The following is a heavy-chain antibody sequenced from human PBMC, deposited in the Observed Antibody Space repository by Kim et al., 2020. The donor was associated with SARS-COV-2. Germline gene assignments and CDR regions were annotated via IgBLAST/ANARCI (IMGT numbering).Heavy chain of an antibody. CDR2: IDSDGSST. V-gene: IGHV3-74*01. CDR1: GFTFRTYW. D-gene: IGHD3-10*01. CDR3: ARGGRTGRGVEDY. Sequence: GGSLRLSCAASGFTFRTYWMHWVRQAPGKGLVWVSRIDSDGSSTSYADSVKGRFTVSRDNAKNTLYLQVNRLRAEDTAVYFCARGGRTGRGVEDYWGQGTLVTVSS. J-gene: IGHJ4*02.